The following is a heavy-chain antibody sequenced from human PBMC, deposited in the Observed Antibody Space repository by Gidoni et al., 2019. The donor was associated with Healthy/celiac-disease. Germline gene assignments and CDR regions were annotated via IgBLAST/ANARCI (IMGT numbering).Heavy chain of an antibody. J-gene: IGHJ4*02. CDR3: ARDSSSSFFSGQLPH. CDR1: GFTVSSNY. V-gene: IGHV3-66*02. CDR2: IYSGGST. D-gene: IGHD6-6*01. Sequence: EVQLVESGGGLVQPGGSLRLSCAASGFTVSSNYMSWVRQAPGKGLEWVSVIYSGGSTYYADSVKGRFTISRDNSKNTLYLQMNSLRAEDTAVYYCARDSSSSFFSGQLPHWGQGTLVTVSS.